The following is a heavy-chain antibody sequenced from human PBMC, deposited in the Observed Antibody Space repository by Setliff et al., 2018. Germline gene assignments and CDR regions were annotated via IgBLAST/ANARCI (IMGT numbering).Heavy chain of an antibody. V-gene: IGHV4-61*09. CDR1: GVSIANTANY. J-gene: IGHJ6*03. Sequence: KPSETLSLTCNVSGVSIANTANYWSWIRQPAGKTLEWIGQVYVGGNTYYNPSFESRVSISLDTSKKQFSLKLTSVTAADTAVYYCARMSGFLYMDVWGKGTTVTVSS. CDR3: ARMSGFLYMDV. CDR2: VYVGGNT. D-gene: IGHD3-3*01.